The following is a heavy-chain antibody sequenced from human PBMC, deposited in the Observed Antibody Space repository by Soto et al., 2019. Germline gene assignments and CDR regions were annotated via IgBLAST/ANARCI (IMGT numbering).Heavy chain of an antibody. Sequence: LRLSCAASGFTFSNAWMSWVRQAPGKGLEWVGRIKSKTDGGTTDYAAPVKGRFTISRDDSKNTLYLQMNSLKTEDTAVYYCTTDRQLPPNYYYYYGMDGWGQGTTVTVSS. CDR2: IKSKTDGGTT. CDR3: TTDRQLPPNYYYYYGMDG. V-gene: IGHV3-15*01. D-gene: IGHD6-6*01. CDR1: GFTFSNAW. J-gene: IGHJ6*02.